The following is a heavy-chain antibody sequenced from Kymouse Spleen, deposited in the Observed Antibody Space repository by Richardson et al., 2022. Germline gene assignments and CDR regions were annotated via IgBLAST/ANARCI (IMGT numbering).Heavy chain of an antibody. V-gene: IGHV4-39*01. Sequence: QLQLQESGPGLVKPSETLSLTCTVSGGSISSSSYYWGWIRQPPGKGLEWIGSIYYSGSTYYNPSLKSRVTISVDTSKNQFSLKLSSVTAADTAVYYCARYGSGSYLGYYYYGMDVWGQGTTVTVSS. D-gene: IGHD3-10*01. CDR3: ARYGSGSYLGYYYYGMDV. J-gene: IGHJ6*02. CDR1: GGSISSSSYY. CDR2: IYYSGST.